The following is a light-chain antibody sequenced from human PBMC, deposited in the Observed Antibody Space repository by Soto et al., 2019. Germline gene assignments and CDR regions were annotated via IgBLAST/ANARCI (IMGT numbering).Light chain of an antibody. CDR2: DAS. J-gene: IGKJ5*01. V-gene: IGKV3D-20*01. Sequence: EIILTQSPATLSLSPGERATLSCGASQSVSSSYVAWYQHRPGLAPRLLIHDASSRATGIPDRFSGSGSGTDFTLTISRLEPEDFVLYYCQHFRAFGQGTRLEIK. CDR1: QSVSSSY. CDR3: QHFRA.